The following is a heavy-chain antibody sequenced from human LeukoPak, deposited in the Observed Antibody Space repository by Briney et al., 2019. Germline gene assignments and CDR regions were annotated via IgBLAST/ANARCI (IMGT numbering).Heavy chain of an antibody. J-gene: IGHJ5*02. CDR1: GYSISSGYY. D-gene: IGHD4-17*01. V-gene: IGHV4-38-2*01. CDR2: IYHSGIT. Sequence: PSETLSLTCAVSGYSISSGYYWGWIRQPPGKGLWWIWSIYHSGITYYNPSLKSRVTISGDTSKNQFSPKLSPVSAADTALYYCARKEEGDYIDLWGQGTLVTVSS. CDR3: ARKEEGDYIDL.